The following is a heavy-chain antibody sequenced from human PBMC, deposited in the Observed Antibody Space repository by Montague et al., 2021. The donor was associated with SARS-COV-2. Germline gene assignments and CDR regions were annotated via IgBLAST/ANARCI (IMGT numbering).Heavy chain of an antibody. CDR2: IYTAGGT. D-gene: IGHD6-13*01. CDR1: GFTFSSND. CDR3: ARGNVVTAVGTPLCYYYYDMDV. J-gene: IGHJ6*03. Sequence: SLRLSCAASGFTFSSNDMHWVRQATGKGLEWVSVIYTAGGTYYPDSVKGRFTIPRHNSKNTLYLQMNSLRAGDTAVYYCARGNVVTAVGTPLCYYYYDMDVWGKGTTVTVAS. V-gene: IGHV3-13*01.